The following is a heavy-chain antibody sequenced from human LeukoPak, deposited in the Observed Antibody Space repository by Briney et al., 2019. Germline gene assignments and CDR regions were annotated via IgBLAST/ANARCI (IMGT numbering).Heavy chain of an antibody. V-gene: IGHV4-34*01. CDR1: GGSFSGYY. D-gene: IGHD3-3*01. J-gene: IGHJ3*02. CDR3: ARHGTIFGSGTDAFDI. CDR2: INHSGST. Sequence: SETLSLTCAVYGGSFSGYYWSWIRQPPGKGLEWIGEINHSGSTNYNPSLKSRVTISVDTSKNQFSLKLSSVTAADTAVYYCARHGTIFGSGTDAFDIWGQGTMVTVSS.